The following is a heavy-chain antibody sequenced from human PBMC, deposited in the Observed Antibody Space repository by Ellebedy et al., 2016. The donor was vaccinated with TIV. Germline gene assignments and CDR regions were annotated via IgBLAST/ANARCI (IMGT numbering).Heavy chain of an antibody. D-gene: IGHD5-18*01. V-gene: IGHV3-23*01. Sequence: PGGSLRLSCAASGFTFSSYAMSWVRQAPGKGLEWVSAISGSGGSTYNADSVKGRCTISRDNSKNTLYLQMNSLRAEDTAVHYCAKVGYSYGHLDYWGQGTVVTVSS. CDR2: ISGSGGST. CDR1: GFTFSSYA. J-gene: IGHJ4*02. CDR3: AKVGYSYGHLDY.